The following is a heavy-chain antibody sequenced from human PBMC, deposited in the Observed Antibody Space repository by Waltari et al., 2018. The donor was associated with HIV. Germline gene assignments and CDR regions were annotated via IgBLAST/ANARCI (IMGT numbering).Heavy chain of an antibody. J-gene: IGHJ4*02. CDR1: GFTFSSTS. Sequence: DVQLLESGGGLVQPGGSLRLSCAACGFTFSSTSVSWVRPAPGGGIAWVSTISGSGAGTYYADSVKGRFTISRDISRNTLYLQMNSLRAEDTALYYCAKGGGTAPFDYWGQGTLVTVSS. CDR2: ISGSGAGT. D-gene: IGHD1-7*01. CDR3: AKGGGTAPFDY. V-gene: IGHV3-23*01.